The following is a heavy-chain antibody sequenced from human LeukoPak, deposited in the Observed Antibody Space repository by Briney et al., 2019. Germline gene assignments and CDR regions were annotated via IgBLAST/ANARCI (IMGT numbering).Heavy chain of an antibody. CDR3: ARDRPHQGMDV. V-gene: IGHV3-74*01. CDR1: GFTFCSYW. J-gene: IGHJ6*02. CDR2: INSDGSST. Sequence: GGSLRLSCAASGFTFCSYWIHWVRQAPGKGLVWVSRINSDGSSTSYADSVKGRFTISRDNAKNTLYLQMNSLKAEDTAVYYCARDRPHQGMDVWGQGTTVTVSS.